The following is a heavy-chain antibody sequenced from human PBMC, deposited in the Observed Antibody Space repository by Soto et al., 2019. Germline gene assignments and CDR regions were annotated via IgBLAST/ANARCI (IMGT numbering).Heavy chain of an antibody. D-gene: IGHD1-7*01. CDR3: AKIGTSGHWYFDL. CDR1: GLTFSNYG. J-gene: IGHJ2*01. CDR2: ISNSGGST. V-gene: IGHV3-23*01. Sequence: EVQLLESGGGLVQPGGSLRLSCAASGLTFSNYGMSWVRQAPGKRLEWVSSISNSGGSTYYADSVKGRFSISRENSKNTLVLQLNSLRAEDTALYFCAKIGTSGHWYFDLWGRGTLVTVCS.